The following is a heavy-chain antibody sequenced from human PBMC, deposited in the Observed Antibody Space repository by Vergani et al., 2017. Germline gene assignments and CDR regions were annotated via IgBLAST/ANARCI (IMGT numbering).Heavy chain of an antibody. D-gene: IGHD3-16*02. J-gene: IGHJ5*01. CDR1: GGSISSCGFY. CDR2: IYYSVST. Sequence: QVQLQASGPGLVKPSQTLSLTCTVSGGSISSCGFYWSWIRPQPGKGLEWIGYIYYSVSTYYNPSLTRRVTISVDTSKNQFSLKLSSVTAADTAVYYCARVITFGGVSVSRIDAWGQGSLVTVSS. V-gene: IGHV4-31*03. CDR3: ARVITFGGVSVSRIDA.